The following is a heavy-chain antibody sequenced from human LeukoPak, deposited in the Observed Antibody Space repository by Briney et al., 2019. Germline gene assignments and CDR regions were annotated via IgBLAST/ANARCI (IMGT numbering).Heavy chain of an antibody. CDR3: AKGYSSSAYGSLHI. CDR1: GFTFSSYA. CDR2: ITSSGDTT. Sequence: GGSLRLSCAASGFTFSSYAMTWVRQAPGKGLEWVSVITSSGDTTYCSDSVKGRFAISRDNSKLTLYLQMDSLRAEDTAVYYCAKGYSSSAYGSLHIWGQGTMVTVSS. J-gene: IGHJ3*02. V-gene: IGHV3-23*01. D-gene: IGHD3-22*01.